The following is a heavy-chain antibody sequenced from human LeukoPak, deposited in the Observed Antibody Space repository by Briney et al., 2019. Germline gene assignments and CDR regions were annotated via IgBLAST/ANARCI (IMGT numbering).Heavy chain of an antibody. J-gene: IGHJ4*02. D-gene: IGHD3-22*01. Sequence: PSETLSLTCAIYGGSFSGYYWSWLRQPPGKGLEWIGSIYHSGSTYYNPSLKSRVTISVDTSKNQFSLKLSSVTAADTAVYYCARSPYYYDSSGYFDYWGQGTLVTVSS. CDR2: IYHSGST. V-gene: IGHV4-34*01. CDR3: ARSPYYYDSSGYFDY. CDR1: GGSFSGYY.